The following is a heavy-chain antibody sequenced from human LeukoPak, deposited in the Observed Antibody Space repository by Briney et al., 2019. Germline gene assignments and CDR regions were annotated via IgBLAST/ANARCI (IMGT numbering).Heavy chain of an antibody. Sequence: SVKVSCKASGGTFSSYAISWVRQAPGQGLEWMGGIIPIFGTANYAQKFQGRVTITADESTSTAYMELSSLRSEDTAVYYCARGSSPQRGYAAMVPSVWNCWGQGTLVTVSS. J-gene: IGHJ4*02. V-gene: IGHV1-69*13. CDR2: IIPIFGTA. D-gene: IGHD5-18*01. CDR1: GGTFSSYA. CDR3: ARGSSPQRGYAAMVPSVWNC.